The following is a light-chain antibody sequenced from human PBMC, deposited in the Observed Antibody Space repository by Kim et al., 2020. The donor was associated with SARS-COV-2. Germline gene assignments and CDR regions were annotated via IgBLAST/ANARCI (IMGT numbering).Light chain of an antibody. J-gene: IGLJ3*02. Sequence: QSVLIQPPSASGTPGQRVTISCSGGRSNVGRNYVFWFQHLPGTAPKLLIERNDQRPSGVPARFSGSKSGTSASLAISGLQPEDDADYYCEAWDDGLGGPVFGGGTQLTVL. CDR3: EAWDDGLGGPV. V-gene: IGLV1-47*01. CDR2: RND. CDR1: RSNVGRNY.